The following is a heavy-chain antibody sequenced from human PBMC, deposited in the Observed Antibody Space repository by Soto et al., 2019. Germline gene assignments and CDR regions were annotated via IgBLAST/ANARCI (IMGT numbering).Heavy chain of an antibody. Sequence: WETLSLTCSVSGGAVSSGTYYWSWIRQPPGKGLEWIGHIYFTGSTNYNPSLKSRVTMSLDTSRNQFSLKLSSVTAADTAVYYCTRGPPRVQWFDPWGLGTLVTVSS. CDR1: GGAVSSGTYY. V-gene: IGHV4-61*01. J-gene: IGHJ5*02. CDR3: TRGPPRVQWFDP. CDR2: IYFTGST.